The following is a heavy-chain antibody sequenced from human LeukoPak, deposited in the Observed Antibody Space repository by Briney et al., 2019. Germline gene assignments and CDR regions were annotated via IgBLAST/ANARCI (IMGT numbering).Heavy chain of an antibody. J-gene: IGHJ6*03. CDR1: GFTFSSYW. D-gene: IGHD1-26*01. CDR3: AREHSDSLVYYMDV. CDR2: IKQDGSEK. V-gene: IGHV3-7*01. Sequence: GGSLRLSCAASGFTFSSYWMSWVRQAPGKGLEWVANIKQDGSEKYYVDSVKGRFTISRDNSKNTLYLQMNSLRAEDTAVYYCAREHSDSLVYYMDVWGKGTTVTVSS.